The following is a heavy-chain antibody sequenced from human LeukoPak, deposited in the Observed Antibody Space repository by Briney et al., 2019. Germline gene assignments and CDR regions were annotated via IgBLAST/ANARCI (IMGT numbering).Heavy chain of an antibody. Sequence: SVKVSCKASGYTFSSYAISWVRQAPGQGLEWMGGIIPIFGTANYAQKFQGRVTITTDESTSTAYMELSSLRSEDTAVYYCARPQRGYSYGKFDYWGQGTLVTVSS. V-gene: IGHV1-69*05. CDR2: IIPIFGTA. J-gene: IGHJ4*02. CDR1: GYTFSSYA. CDR3: ARPQRGYSYGKFDY. D-gene: IGHD5-18*01.